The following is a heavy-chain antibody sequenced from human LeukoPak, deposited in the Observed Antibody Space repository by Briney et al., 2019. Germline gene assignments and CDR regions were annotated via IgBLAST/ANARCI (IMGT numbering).Heavy chain of an antibody. J-gene: IGHJ4*02. D-gene: IGHD6-19*01. V-gene: IGHV4-59*04. CDR3: VKSGGYGLIDY. CDR1: GGSISSYY. Sequence: SETLSLTCTVSGGSISSYYWSWIRQPPGKGLEWIGNIYYTGSTYYNASLQSRVTISIDMSKNQFSLRLSSVTAADTAMYYCVKSGGYGLIDYWGQGTLVTVSS. CDR2: IYYTGST.